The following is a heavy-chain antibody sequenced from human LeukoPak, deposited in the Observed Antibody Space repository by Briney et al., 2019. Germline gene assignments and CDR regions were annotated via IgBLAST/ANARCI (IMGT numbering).Heavy chain of an antibody. D-gene: IGHD3-10*01. CDR3: ARALWFGELRDAFDI. CDR2: MNPNSGNT. Sequence: GASVKVSCKASGYTFTSYDINWVRQATGQGLEWMGWMNPNSGNTGYAQKFHGRVTMTRNTSISTAYMELSSLRSEDTAVYYCARALWFGELRDAFDIWGQETMVTVSS. J-gene: IGHJ3*02. V-gene: IGHV1-8*01. CDR1: GYTFTSYD.